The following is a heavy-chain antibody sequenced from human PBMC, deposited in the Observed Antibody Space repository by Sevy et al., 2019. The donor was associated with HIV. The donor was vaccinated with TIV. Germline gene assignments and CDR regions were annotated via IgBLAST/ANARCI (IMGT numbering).Heavy chain of an antibody. Sequence: GGSRRLSCAASGFTFSDYWMTWVRQAPGKGLEWVANIKEDGSEKYYVDSVKGRFTVSRDNAKNSLYLQMNSLRVEDTAVFYCARDRDCSGGRCYSGWFDPWGQGTLVTVSS. J-gene: IGHJ5*02. CDR3: ARDRDCSGGRCYSGWFDP. CDR2: IKEDGSEK. V-gene: IGHV3-7*01. CDR1: GFTFSDYW. D-gene: IGHD2-15*01.